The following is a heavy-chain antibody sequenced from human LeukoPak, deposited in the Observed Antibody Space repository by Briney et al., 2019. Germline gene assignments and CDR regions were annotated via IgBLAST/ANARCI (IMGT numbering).Heavy chain of an antibody. J-gene: IGHJ4*02. D-gene: IGHD2-8*01. Sequence: PGGSLRLSCAASGFTFSTYSMTWVRQAPGKGLEWVSYISSRSTVIYYADSLRGRFTISRDNAKNSLYLQVNSLRDEDTAVYYCARDRGYCTSDDCYRWFHYWGQGTLVIVSS. CDR1: GFTFSTYS. CDR3: ARDRGYCTSDDCYRWFHY. V-gene: IGHV3-48*02. CDR2: ISSRSTVI.